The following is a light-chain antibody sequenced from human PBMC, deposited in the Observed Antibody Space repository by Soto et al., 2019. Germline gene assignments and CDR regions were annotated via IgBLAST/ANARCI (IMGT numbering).Light chain of an antibody. Sequence: VMTQAPATLSVSPGERATLSCRASQTINNNVAWYQLKDGQVPRLVIYGASTRATDIPARFSGSGSGTEFTLTISSLQSEDFAVYYCQQRSNWPPWTFGQGTKVDIK. CDR1: QTINNN. V-gene: IGKV3-15*01. CDR2: GAS. CDR3: QQRSNWPPWT. J-gene: IGKJ1*01.